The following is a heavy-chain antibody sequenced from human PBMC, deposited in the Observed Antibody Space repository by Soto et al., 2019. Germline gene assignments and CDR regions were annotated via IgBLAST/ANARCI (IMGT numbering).Heavy chain of an antibody. Sequence: PGGSLRLSCAASGFTFSSYAMHWVRQAPGKGLEWVAVISYDGSSKYYADSVKGRFTISRDNSKNTLYLQMNSLRAEDTAVYYCARGNANYGDDWFDPWGQGTLVTVSS. CDR2: ISYDGSSK. CDR3: ARGNANYGDDWFDP. CDR1: GFTFSSYA. J-gene: IGHJ5*02. D-gene: IGHD4-17*01. V-gene: IGHV3-30-3*01.